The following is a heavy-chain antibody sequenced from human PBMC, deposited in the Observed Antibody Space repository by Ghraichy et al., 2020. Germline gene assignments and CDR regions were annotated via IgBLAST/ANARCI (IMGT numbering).Heavy chain of an antibody. V-gene: IGHV3-48*03. CDR2: LSIGGSTK. CDR3: TSGPLSPFEY. J-gene: IGHJ4*02. Sequence: GGSLRLSCAASEFTFSSYDINWVRQAPGKGLEWVSYLSIGGSTKFYADSVKGRFTVSRDNAKKSFFLQMNNVRVEDTAVYFCTSGPLSPFEYWGQGILVTVSS. CDR1: EFTFSSYD.